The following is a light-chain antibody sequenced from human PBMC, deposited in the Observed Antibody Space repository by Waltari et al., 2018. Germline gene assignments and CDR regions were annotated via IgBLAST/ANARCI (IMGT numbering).Light chain of an antibody. CDR3: QQDYTTPYS. V-gene: IGKV1-27*01. Sequence: GDRVTVTYRASQGINKELSWYQQKPGKAPTLLIYAASSLQTGVSSRFSGSGSGTDFTLTISSLQPEDVATYYCQQDYTTPYSFGQGTKVEIK. CDR2: AAS. CDR1: QGINKE. J-gene: IGKJ2*03.